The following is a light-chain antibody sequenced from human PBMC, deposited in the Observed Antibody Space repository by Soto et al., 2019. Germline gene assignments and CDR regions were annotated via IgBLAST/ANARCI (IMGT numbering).Light chain of an antibody. CDR1: SSDVGGYNY. CDR3: SSYTSSSTLGV. Sequence: HSALTQPASVSGSPGQSITISCTGTSSDVGGYNYLSWYQQHPGKAPKLMIYDVSNRPSGVSNRFSGSKSGNTASLTISGLQAEDEADYYCSSYTSSSTLGVFGTGTKLTV. J-gene: IGLJ1*01. CDR2: DVS. V-gene: IGLV2-14*01.